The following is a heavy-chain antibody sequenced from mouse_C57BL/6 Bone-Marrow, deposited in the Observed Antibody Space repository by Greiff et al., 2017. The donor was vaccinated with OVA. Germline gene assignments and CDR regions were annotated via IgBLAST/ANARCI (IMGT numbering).Heavy chain of an antibody. CDR3: ARIDWWLPRPY. Sequence: VQLQQPGAELVKPGASVKLSCKASGYTFTSYWMNWVKQRPGRGLEWIGRIDPHSGGTTYNEKFKSKATLTVDKPSSTAYMQLSSLTSEDAAVYYWARIDWWLPRPYWGQGTRVTVSA. D-gene: IGHD1-1*02. V-gene: IGHV1-72*01. J-gene: IGHJ3*01. CDR1: GYTFTSYW. CDR2: IDPHSGGT.